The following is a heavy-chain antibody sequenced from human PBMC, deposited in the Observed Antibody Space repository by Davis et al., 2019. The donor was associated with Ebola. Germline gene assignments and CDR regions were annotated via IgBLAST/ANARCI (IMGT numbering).Heavy chain of an antibody. V-gene: IGHV3-23*01. Sequence: GESLKISCAASGFTFYRYAMSWVRQAPGKGLEWVACISGSGKTTYYADSVEGRFNISRDNSKNTLSLQMNSVRGEDSAVYYCAKDKGFWVPPDWFGPWGQGVQVTVSS. CDR3: AKDKGFWVPPDWFGP. CDR1: GFTFYRYA. J-gene: IGHJ5*02. D-gene: IGHD3-16*01. CDR2: ISGSGKTT.